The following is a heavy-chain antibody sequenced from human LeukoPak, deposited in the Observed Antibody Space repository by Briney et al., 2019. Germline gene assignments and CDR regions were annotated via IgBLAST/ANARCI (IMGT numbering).Heavy chain of an antibody. CDR2: INPNSGGT. J-gene: IGHJ6*03. V-gene: IGHV1-2*02. Sequence: GASVKVSCKASGYTFTGYYMHWVRQAPGQGLEWMGWINPNSGGTNYGQKFQGRVTMTRDTSISTAYMELSRLRSDDTAVYYCARTAPPPGYYYMDVWGKGTTVTVSS. CDR3: ARTAPPPGYYYMDV. CDR1: GYTFTGYY.